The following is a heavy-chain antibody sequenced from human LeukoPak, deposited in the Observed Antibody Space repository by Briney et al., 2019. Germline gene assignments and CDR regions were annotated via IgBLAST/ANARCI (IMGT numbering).Heavy chain of an antibody. D-gene: IGHD3-10*01. CDR2: ITITGSSP. V-gene: IGHV3-23*01. Sequence: GGSLRLSCAASGFTFSGYAMAWVRQAPGKGLEWVSSITITGSSPSYADSVKGRFTVSRDNSKNTLYLQMNSLRAEDTAVYYCAREGSTLGSSGSGSHYNFDYWGQGTLVTVSS. CDR3: AREGSTLGSSGSGSHYNFDY. CDR1: GFTFSGYA. J-gene: IGHJ4*02.